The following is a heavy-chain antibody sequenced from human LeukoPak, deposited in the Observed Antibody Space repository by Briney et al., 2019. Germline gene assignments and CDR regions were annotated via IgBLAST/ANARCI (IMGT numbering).Heavy chain of an antibody. CDR3: ARVLLWELPLGAFDY. CDR1: GYTFTCYY. CDR2: INPNSGGT. J-gene: IGHJ4*02. V-gene: IGHV1-2*02. Sequence: ASVKVSCKASGYTFTCYYMHWVRQAPGQGLEWMGWINPNSGGTNYAQKFQGRVTMTRDTSISTAYMELSRLRSDDTAVYYCARVLLWELPLGAFDYWGQGTLVTVSS. D-gene: IGHD1-26*01.